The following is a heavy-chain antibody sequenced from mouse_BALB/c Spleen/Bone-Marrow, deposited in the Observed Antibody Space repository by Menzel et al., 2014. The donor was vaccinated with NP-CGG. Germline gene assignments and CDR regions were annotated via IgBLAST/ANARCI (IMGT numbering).Heavy chain of an antibody. J-gene: IGHJ2*01. D-gene: IGHD1-1*01. Sequence: HVQLQQSGAELMKPGASVKISRKATGYTFSNYWIDWVKQRPGHGLEWIGEILPGSGTANYNEKFKGKATFTADTSSNTAYMQLSSLTSEDSALYYCARASVVPYYFDFWGQGTTLTVSS. CDR3: ARASVVPYYFDF. V-gene: IGHV1-9*01. CDR1: GYTFSNYW. CDR2: ILPGSGTA.